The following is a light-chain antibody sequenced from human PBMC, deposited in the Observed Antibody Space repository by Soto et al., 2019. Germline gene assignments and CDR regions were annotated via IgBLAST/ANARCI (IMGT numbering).Light chain of an antibody. Sequence: EIVLTQSPGTPSLSPGERATLSCRASQSVGKYLVWYQQKPGQAPRLLIYDASNRATGIPARFSGSGSGTDFTLTISSLEPEDFAVYYCQQRGNRPPWTFGQGTKVDIK. J-gene: IGKJ1*01. V-gene: IGKV3-11*01. CDR1: QSVGKY. CDR2: DAS. CDR3: QQRGNRPPWT.